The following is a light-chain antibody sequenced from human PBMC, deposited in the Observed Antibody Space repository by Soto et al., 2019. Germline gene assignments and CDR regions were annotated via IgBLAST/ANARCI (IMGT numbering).Light chain of an antibody. CDR1: SSNIGNHY. V-gene: IGLV1-51*01. CDR2: DNN. J-gene: IGLJ2*01. Sequence: QSVLTQPPSVSAAPGQKVTISCSGSSSNIGNHYVSWYQQVPGTAPKLLIYDNNKRPSGIPDRFSGSKSGTSATLGITGLQTGDEADYYCGTWDSSLSAVVFGGGTKLTVL. CDR3: GTWDSSLSAVV.